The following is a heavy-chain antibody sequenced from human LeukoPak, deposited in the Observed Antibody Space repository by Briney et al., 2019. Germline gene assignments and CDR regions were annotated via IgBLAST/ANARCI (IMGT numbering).Heavy chain of an antibody. Sequence: GGSLRLSCAASGFTFSSYSMNWVRQAPGKGLEWVSSISSSSSYIYYADSVKGRFTISRDNAKNSLYLQMNSLRAEDTAAYYCARDLEGDCSSTSCNWFDPWGQGTLVTVSS. CDR1: GFTFSSYS. CDR2: ISSSSSYI. V-gene: IGHV3-21*01. D-gene: IGHD2-2*01. J-gene: IGHJ5*02. CDR3: ARDLEGDCSSTSCNWFDP.